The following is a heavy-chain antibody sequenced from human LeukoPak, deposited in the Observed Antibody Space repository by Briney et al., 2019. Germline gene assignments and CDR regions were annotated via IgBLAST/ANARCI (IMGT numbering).Heavy chain of an antibody. CDR3: AKDSSSWYGHFDY. D-gene: IGHD6-13*01. Sequence: PGGSLRLSCAASGFTFSSYGVHWVRQAPGKGLEWVAVIWYDGSNKYYADSVKGRFTISRDNSKNTLYLQMNSLRAEDTAVYYCAKDSSSWYGHFDYWGQGTLVTVSS. J-gene: IGHJ4*02. CDR1: GFTFSSYG. V-gene: IGHV3-33*06. CDR2: IWYDGSNK.